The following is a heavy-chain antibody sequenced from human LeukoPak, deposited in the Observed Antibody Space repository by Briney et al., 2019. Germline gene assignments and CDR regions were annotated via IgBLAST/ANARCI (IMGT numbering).Heavy chain of an antibody. CDR1: GFSVNDNY. D-gene: IGHD4-17*01. Sequence: PGGSLRLSCAVSGFSVNDNYMSWVRQAPGKGLQWVSVMCPDGRTYYADSVKGRFTISRDLARNTLLLQMHSLRADDTAVHYCARTNPVYGDYDYWGQGTLVTVSS. CDR2: MCPDGRT. CDR3: ARTNPVYGDYDY. V-gene: IGHV3-53*01. J-gene: IGHJ4*02.